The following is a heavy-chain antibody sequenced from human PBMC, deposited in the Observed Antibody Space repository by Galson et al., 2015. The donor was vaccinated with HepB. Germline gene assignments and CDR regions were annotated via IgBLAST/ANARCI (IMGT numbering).Heavy chain of an antibody. D-gene: IGHD3-22*01. J-gene: IGHJ4*02. CDR2: IDWDDDK. CDR3: ARDSSGLFDY. V-gene: IGHV2-70*04. Sequence: PALVKPTQTLTLTCTFSGFSLSTSGMRVSWIRQPPGKALEWLARIDWDDDKFYSTSLKTRLTISKDTSKNQVVLTMTNMDPVDTATYYCARDSSGLFDYWGQGTLVTVSS. CDR1: GFSLSTSGMR.